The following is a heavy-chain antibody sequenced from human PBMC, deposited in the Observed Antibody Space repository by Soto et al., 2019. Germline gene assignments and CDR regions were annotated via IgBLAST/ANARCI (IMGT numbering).Heavy chain of an antibody. J-gene: IGHJ6*02. Sequence: QVQLVQSGTEVKKPGASVKVSCKTSGYSFTKYGLHWVRQAPGQRLEWMGWINPGNGDTKYSQKFQGRVTITRDTSATTAYMELSSLRSEDSAVFYCARTDCSSTSCYNYYYYGMDVWCQGTTVTVSS. CDR1: GYSFTKYG. V-gene: IGHV1-3*01. D-gene: IGHD2-2*01. CDR3: ARTDCSSTSCYNYYYYGMDV. CDR2: INPGNGDT.